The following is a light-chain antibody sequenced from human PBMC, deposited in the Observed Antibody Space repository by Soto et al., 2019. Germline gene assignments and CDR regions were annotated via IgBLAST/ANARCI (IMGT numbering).Light chain of an antibody. CDR1: QSVLYSSNNKNY. CDR3: QKLRMYPST. Sequence: DNVMTQSPDSLAVSLCERATINCKSSQSVLYSSNNKNYLAWYQQKPGEAPKMLIYAESTLYGGVPSRFSGSGSGTDLDLTITRLQAEDFATYYCQKLRMYPSTCGGGTKVDIK. V-gene: IGKV4-1*01. J-gene: IGKJ4*01. CDR2: AES.